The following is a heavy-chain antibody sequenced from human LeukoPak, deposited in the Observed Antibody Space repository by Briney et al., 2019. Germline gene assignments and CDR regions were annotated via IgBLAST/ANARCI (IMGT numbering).Heavy chain of an antibody. CDR2: IKQDGSEK. V-gene: IGHV3-7*01. D-gene: IGHD5-12*01. CDR1: GFTFSSYW. CDR3: ARGGGSFDY. Sequence: GGYLRLSCAVSGFTFSSYWMSWVRQAPGKGLEWVANIKQDGSEKNYVDSVKGRFTISRDNAENSLYLQMNSLRAEDTAVYYCARGGGSFDYWGQGTLVTVSS. J-gene: IGHJ4*02.